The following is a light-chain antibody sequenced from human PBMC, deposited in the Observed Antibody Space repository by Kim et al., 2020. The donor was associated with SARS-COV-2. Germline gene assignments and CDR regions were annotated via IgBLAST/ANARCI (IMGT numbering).Light chain of an antibody. CDR3: LLYYGGAWV. J-gene: IGLJ3*02. Sequence: PGGTVTLTCASSTGAVTSGYYPNWFQQKPGQAPRALIYSTSNTHSWTPVRFSGSLLGGKAALTLSGVQPEDEAEYYCLLYYGGAWVFGGGTKLTVL. CDR2: STS. CDR1: TGAVTSGYY. V-gene: IGLV7-43*01.